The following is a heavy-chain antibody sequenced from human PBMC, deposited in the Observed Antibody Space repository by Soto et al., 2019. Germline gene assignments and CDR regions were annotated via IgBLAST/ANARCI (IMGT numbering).Heavy chain of an antibody. V-gene: IGHV1-3*01. CDR3: ARVPLYYYDSSCYLYI. CDR2: INAGNGNT. CDR1: GYTFTSYA. D-gene: IGHD3-22*01. Sequence: ASVEVSCKASGYTFTSYAMHWVRQAPGQRLEWMGWINAGNGNTNYAQKLQGRVTMTTDTSTSTAYMELRSLRSDDTAAYYCARVPLYYYDSSCYLYIWGQGTLLTIAS. J-gene: IGHJ4*02.